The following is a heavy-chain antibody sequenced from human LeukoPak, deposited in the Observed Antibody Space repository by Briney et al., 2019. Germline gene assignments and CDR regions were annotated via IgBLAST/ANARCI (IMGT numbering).Heavy chain of an antibody. CDR1: GGSISSSSYY. Sequence: SETLSLTCTVSGGSISSSSYYWGWIRQPPGKGLEWIGSIYYSGSTYYNPSLKSRVTISVDTSKNQFSLKLSSVTAADTAVYYCARDPQGGYLNSFDYWGQGTLVTVSS. D-gene: IGHD2-21*01. CDR2: IYYSGST. J-gene: IGHJ4*02. CDR3: ARDPQGGYLNSFDY. V-gene: IGHV4-39*07.